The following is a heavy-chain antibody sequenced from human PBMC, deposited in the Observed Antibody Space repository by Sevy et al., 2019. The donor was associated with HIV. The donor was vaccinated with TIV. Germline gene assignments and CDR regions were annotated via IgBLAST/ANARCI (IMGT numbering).Heavy chain of an antibody. CDR2: ISWNSGST. Sequence: GGSLRLSCAASGFTFDDYAMHWVRQAPGKGLEWVSGISWNSGSTGYADSVKGRFTISRDNAKNSLYLQMNSLRADDTALDDGAKDSSGYSIDYWGQGTLVTVSS. CDR1: GFTFDDYA. D-gene: IGHD3-22*01. V-gene: IGHV3-9*01. J-gene: IGHJ4*02. CDR3: AKDSSGYSIDY.